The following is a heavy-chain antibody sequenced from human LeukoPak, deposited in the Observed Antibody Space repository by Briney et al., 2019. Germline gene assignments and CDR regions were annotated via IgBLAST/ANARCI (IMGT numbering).Heavy chain of an antibody. CDR3: ASPHQLLFVNCFDP. Sequence: ASETLSLTCTVAGGSIISYYWSWIRQPPGKGLEWIGYIYYIGSTNYNPSLKSRFTISVDTSKNQFSLKLSSVTAAATAVYYSASPHQLLFVNCFDPWGQGTLVTVSS. D-gene: IGHD2-2*01. J-gene: IGHJ5*02. CDR1: GGSIISYY. CDR2: IYYIGST. V-gene: IGHV4-59*01.